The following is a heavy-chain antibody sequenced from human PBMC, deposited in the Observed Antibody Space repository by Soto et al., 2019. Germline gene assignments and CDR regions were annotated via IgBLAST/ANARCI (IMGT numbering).Heavy chain of an antibody. Sequence: SETLSLTCTVSGGSISSSSYYWGWIRQPPGKGLEWIGSIYYSGSTYYNPSLKSRVTISVDTSKNQFSLKLSSVTAADTAVYYCARQDTPRWELGNFDYWGQGTLVTVSS. CDR1: GGSISSSSYY. CDR2: IYYSGST. CDR3: ARQDTPRWELGNFDY. J-gene: IGHJ4*02. D-gene: IGHD1-26*01. V-gene: IGHV4-39*01.